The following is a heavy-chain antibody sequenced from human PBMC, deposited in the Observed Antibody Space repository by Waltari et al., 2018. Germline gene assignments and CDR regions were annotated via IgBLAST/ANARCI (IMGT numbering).Heavy chain of an antibody. CDR1: GYSISSGYY. CDR3: ASYLQWGGGDDAVDI. CDR2: IYHRWST. Sequence: QVQLQESGPGLVKPSETLSLTCAVSGYSISSGYYWGWIRQPPGKGLEWIGSIYHRWSTDYSPALKCRVTISVETSKNQFSLKPSAVTAADTAVYYCASYLQWGGGDDAVDIWGQGTMVTVSS. J-gene: IGHJ3*02. V-gene: IGHV4-38-2*01. D-gene: IGHD2-21*01.